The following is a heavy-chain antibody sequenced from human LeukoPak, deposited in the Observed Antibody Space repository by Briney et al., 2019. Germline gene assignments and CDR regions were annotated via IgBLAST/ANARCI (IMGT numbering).Heavy chain of an antibody. Sequence: SETLSLTCTVSGVSISSSSYYWGWLRQPPGKGLEWIGSIYYSGSTYYNPSLKSRVTISVDTSKNQFSLKLSSVTAADTAVYYCARGLRGGYYYMDVWGKGTPVTVSS. CDR1: GVSISSSSYY. CDR2: IYYSGST. D-gene: IGHD3-16*01. J-gene: IGHJ6*03. CDR3: ARGLRGGYYYMDV. V-gene: IGHV4-39*07.